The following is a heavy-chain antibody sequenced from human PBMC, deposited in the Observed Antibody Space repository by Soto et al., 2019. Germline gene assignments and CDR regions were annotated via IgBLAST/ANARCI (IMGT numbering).Heavy chain of an antibody. Sequence: QVQLQESGPGLVKPSQTLSLTCTVSGGSISSGDYYWSWIRQPPGKSLEWIGYIYYSGSTYYNPSLXGXVXIXXDTSKNQFSLKLSSVTAADTAVYYGARASPVVTDVWGQGTTVTVSS. CDR1: GGSISSGDYY. D-gene: IGHD5-18*01. CDR3: ARASPVVTDV. J-gene: IGHJ6*02. CDR2: IYYSGST. V-gene: IGHV4-30-4*01.